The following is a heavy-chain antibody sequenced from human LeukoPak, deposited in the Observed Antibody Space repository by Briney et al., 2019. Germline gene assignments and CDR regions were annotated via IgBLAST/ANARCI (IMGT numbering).Heavy chain of an antibody. V-gene: IGHV3-53*05. CDR3: AKSRAVTKPLDY. Sequence: GGSLRLSCAASGFTVSSNYMSWVRQAPGKGLEWVSVIYSGGSTYYADSVKGRFTISRDNAKNSLYLQMNSLRAEDTALYYCAKSRAVTKPLDYWGQGTLVTVSS. CDR2: IYSGGST. D-gene: IGHD4-17*01. J-gene: IGHJ4*02. CDR1: GFTVSSNY.